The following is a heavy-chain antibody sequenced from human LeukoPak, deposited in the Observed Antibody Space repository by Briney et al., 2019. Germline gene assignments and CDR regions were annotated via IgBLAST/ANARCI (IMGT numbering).Heavy chain of an antibody. CDR2: IIPIFGTA. V-gene: IGHV1-69*06. J-gene: IGHJ4*02. CDR3: ARDRGHYDSSGYYHSPYYFDY. CDR1: GGTFSSYA. D-gene: IGHD3-22*01. Sequence: SVKVSCKASGGTFSSYAISWVRQAPGQGLEWMGGIIPIFGTANYAQKFQGRVTITADKSTSTAYMELSSLRSEDTAVYYCARDRGHYDSSGYYHSPYYFDYWGQGTLVTVSS.